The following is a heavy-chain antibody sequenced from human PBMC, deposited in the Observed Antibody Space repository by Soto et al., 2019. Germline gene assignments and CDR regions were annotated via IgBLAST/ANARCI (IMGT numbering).Heavy chain of an antibody. V-gene: IGHV4-34*01. J-gene: IGHJ2*01. Sequence: QVQLQQWGAGLLKPSETLSLTCAVYGGSFSGYYWSWIRQPPGKGLEWIGEINHSGSTNYNPSLKSRVTISVDTSKNQCSLKLSSVTAADTAVYYCARGRYHFKRWLQLWYFDLWGRGTLVTVSS. CDR3: ARGRYHFKRWLQLWYFDL. D-gene: IGHD1-1*01. CDR1: GGSFSGYY. CDR2: INHSGST.